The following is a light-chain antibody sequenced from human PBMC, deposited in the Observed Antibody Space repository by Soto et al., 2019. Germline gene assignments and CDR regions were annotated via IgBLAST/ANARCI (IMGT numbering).Light chain of an antibody. CDR1: HSLDSY. V-gene: IGKV3-11*01. CDR2: DTS. Sequence: TQSPSSLSASVGDRVTITCRASHSLDSYLAWYQKKPGQPPRLLIYDTSNRASGIPARFSGSGSGTDFTLTISSLEPEDSAVYYCLHRSNWPTFGQGTKVDIK. CDR3: LHRSNWPT. J-gene: IGKJ1*01.